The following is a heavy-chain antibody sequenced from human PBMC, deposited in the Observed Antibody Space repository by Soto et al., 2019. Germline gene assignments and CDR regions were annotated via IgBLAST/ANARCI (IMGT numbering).Heavy chain of an antibody. V-gene: IGHV3-7*01. J-gene: IGHJ4*02. D-gene: IGHD3-10*01. Sequence: EVQLVESGGGLVQPGGSLRLSCAASGFTFSTCWMMWVRQAPGKGLEWVANINQDGSERYYVDSVKGRFTISRDNAKNSLYLQMNSLRAEDTAVYYCVKDHRGSYWGQGTLVTVSS. CDR2: INQDGSER. CDR3: VKDHRGSY. CDR1: GFTFSTCW.